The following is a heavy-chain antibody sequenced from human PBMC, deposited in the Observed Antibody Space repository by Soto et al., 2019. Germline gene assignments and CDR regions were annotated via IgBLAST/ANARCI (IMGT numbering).Heavy chain of an antibody. J-gene: IGHJ6*02. Sequence: GASVKVSCKASGGTFSSYAIGWVRQAPGQGLEWMGGIIPIFGTANYAQKFQGRVTITADESTSTAYMELSSLRSEDTAVYYCARDGAAAGYYYYGMDVWGQGATVTVSS. CDR3: ARDGAAAGYYYYGMDV. CDR2: IIPIFGTA. V-gene: IGHV1-69*13. D-gene: IGHD6-13*01. CDR1: GGTFSSYA.